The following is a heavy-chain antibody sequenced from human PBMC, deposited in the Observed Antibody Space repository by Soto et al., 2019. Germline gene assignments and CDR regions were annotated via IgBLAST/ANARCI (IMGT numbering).Heavy chain of an antibody. D-gene: IGHD3-22*01. J-gene: IGHJ4*02. Sequence: SETLSLTCTVSGGSISGYYWSWIRQPPGKGLECIGYIYYSGNTNYNPSLRSRVTISADTSKNQFSLKLSSVTAADTAVYYCASRYYDSSSYSDYWGQGTLVTVSS. V-gene: IGHV4-59*01. CDR2: IYYSGNT. CDR3: ASRYYDSSSYSDY. CDR1: GGSISGYY.